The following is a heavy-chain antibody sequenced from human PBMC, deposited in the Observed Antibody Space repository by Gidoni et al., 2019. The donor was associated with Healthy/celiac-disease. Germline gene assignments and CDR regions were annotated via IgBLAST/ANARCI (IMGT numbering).Heavy chain of an antibody. CDR1: GGSFRGYY. Sequence: QVQLQQWGAGLLTPSETLSLTCAVYGGSFRGYYWSWIRQPPGKGLEWIGEINHSGSTNYNPSLKSRVTISVDTSKNQFSLKLSSVTAADTAVYYCARVPTVTTYFIYYYYGMDVWGQGTTVTVSS. V-gene: IGHV4-34*01. J-gene: IGHJ6*02. CDR3: ARVPTVTTYFIYYYYGMDV. D-gene: IGHD4-17*01. CDR2: INHSGST.